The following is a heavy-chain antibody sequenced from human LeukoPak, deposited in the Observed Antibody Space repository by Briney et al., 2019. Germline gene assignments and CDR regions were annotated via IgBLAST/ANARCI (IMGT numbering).Heavy chain of an antibody. CDR3: VRHLPATGTIYYYYYMDV. J-gene: IGHJ6*03. CDR2: MNPNSGNT. V-gene: IGHV1-8*01. D-gene: IGHD6-13*01. CDR1: GYTFTSYD. Sequence: GASVKVSCKASGYTFTSYDINWVRQATGQGLEWMGWMNPNSGNTGYAQKFQGRVTMTRNTSISTAYMELSSLRSEDTAVYYCVRHLPATGTIYYYYYMDVWGKGTTVTISS.